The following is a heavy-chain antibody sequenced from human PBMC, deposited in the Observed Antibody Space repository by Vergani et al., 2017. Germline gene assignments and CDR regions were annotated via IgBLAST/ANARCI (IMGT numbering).Heavy chain of an antibody. Sequence: QMQLQESGPGLVKASETLSLTCTVSGDSIISRSYYWGWFRQPPGKGLEWIGRIYNSGNDESSSTLKSRVTISADTSKNQFSLRLTSVTAADTAVYYCAKQIYEFWNGYSYYYHYYMDVWGKGTTVTVSS. CDR1: GDSIISRSYY. D-gene: IGHD3/OR15-3a*01. CDR2: IYNSGND. CDR3: AKQIYEFWNGYSYYYHYYMDV. J-gene: IGHJ6*03. V-gene: IGHV4-39*01.